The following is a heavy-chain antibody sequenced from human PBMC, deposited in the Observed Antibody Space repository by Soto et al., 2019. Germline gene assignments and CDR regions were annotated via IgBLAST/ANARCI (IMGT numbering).Heavy chain of an antibody. D-gene: IGHD2-2*01. CDR1: GGSISSSSYY. J-gene: IGHJ6*03. CDR3: ARLCLIPSEYMDV. CDR2: INHSGST. Sequence: PSETLSLTCTVSGGSISSSSYYWGWIRQPPGKGLEWIGSINHSGSTNYNPSLKSRVTISVDTSKNQFSLKLSSVTAADTAVYYCARLCLIPSEYMDVWGKGTTVTVSS. V-gene: IGHV4-39*07.